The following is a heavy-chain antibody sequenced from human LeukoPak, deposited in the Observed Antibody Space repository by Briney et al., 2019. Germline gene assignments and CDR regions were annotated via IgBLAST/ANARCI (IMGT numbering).Heavy chain of an antibody. V-gene: IGHV1-24*01. D-gene: IGHD6-13*01. J-gene: IGHJ6*02. CDR1: GYTLTELS. CDR3: ATFSIAAAGTSRYYYYYGMDV. CDR2: FDPEDGET. Sequence: ASVKVSYKVSGYTLTELSMHWVRQAPGKGLEWMGGFDPEDGETIYAQKFQGRVTMTEDTSTDTAYMELSSLRSEDTAVYYCATFSIAAAGTSRYYYYYGMDVWGQGTTVTVSS.